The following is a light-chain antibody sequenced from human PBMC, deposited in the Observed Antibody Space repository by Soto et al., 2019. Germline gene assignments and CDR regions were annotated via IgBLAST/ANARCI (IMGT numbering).Light chain of an antibody. Sequence: QLVLTQPPSVSGAPGQRVTISCTGSSSNIGAGYDVHWYQQLPGTAPKLLIYGDNNRPSGVPDRFSGSKSGTSASLAITGLQAEDEADYYCQSYDNSLSCSVFGGGTKLTVL. J-gene: IGLJ2*01. V-gene: IGLV1-40*01. CDR2: GDN. CDR3: QSYDNSLSCSV. CDR1: SSNIGAGYD.